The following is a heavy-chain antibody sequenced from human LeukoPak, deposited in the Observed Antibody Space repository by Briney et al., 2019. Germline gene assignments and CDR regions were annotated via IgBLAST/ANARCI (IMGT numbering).Heavy chain of an antibody. V-gene: IGHV3-9*01. CDR2: ISWNSGSI. J-gene: IGHJ4*02. D-gene: IGHD3-16*01. Sequence: PGGSLRLSCAASGFTFDDYAMHWVRQAPGKGLEWVSGISWNSGSIGYADSVKGRFTISRDNAKNSLYLQMNSLRAEDTALYYCAKEGEEVYYFDYWGQGTLVTVSS. CDR1: GFTFDDYA. CDR3: AKEGEEVYYFDY.